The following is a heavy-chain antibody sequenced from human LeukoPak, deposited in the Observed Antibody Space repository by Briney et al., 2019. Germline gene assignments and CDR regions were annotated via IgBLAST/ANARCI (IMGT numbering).Heavy chain of an antibody. D-gene: IGHD6-19*01. CDR1: GFTFSIYW. CDR2: IKEDGSEK. J-gene: IGHJ4*02. Sequence: PGGSLRLSFAASGFTFSIYWMSWVRQAPGKGLEWVANIKEDGSEKYYVDSVKGRFSVSRDNAKNSLYLQINSLTAEDTAVYYCARAHSSAWGYWGQGTLVTVSS. V-gene: IGHV3-7*01. CDR3: ARAHSSAWGY.